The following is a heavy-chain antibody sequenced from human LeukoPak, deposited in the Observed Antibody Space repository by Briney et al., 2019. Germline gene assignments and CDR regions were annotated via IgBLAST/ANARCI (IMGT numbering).Heavy chain of an antibody. CDR3: AKDGGGYYDSSGYSALDY. V-gene: IGHV3-30*18. CDR2: ISYDRSNK. J-gene: IGHJ4*02. D-gene: IGHD3-22*01. Sequence: GGSLRLSCAASGFTFSSYGMHWVRQAPGKGLEWVAVISYDRSNKYYADSVKGRFTISRDNSKNTLYLQMNSLRAEDTAVYYCAKDGGGYYDSSGYSALDYWGQGTLVTVSS. CDR1: GFTFSSYG.